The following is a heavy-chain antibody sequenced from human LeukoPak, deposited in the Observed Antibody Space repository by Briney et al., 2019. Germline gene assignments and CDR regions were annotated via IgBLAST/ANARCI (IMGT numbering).Heavy chain of an antibody. CDR3: ARQYSGYDMYFDY. CDR2: IYPDDSHI. Sequence: GESLKISCKGSGYSFNMYWIGWVRQMPGKGLEWMGIIYPDDSHIRYRPSFQGQVTISADKSISTAYLQWSSLKASGTAIYYCARQYSGYDMYFDYWGQGTLVTVSS. CDR1: GYSFNMYW. J-gene: IGHJ4*02. V-gene: IGHV5-51*01. D-gene: IGHD5-12*01.